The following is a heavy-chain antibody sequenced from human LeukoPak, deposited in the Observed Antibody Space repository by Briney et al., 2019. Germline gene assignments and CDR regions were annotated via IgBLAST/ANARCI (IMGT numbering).Heavy chain of an antibody. CDR3: VRYASGSPGAFDY. CDR2: IYYIGTT. D-gene: IGHD5-12*01. V-gene: IGHV4-39*07. CDR1: GGSISSSSFY. J-gene: IGHJ4*02. Sequence: PSETLSLTCTVSGGSISSSSFYWGWTRQPPGKGLEWIGIIYYIGTTYYNPSLESRVTISVDTSKNQFSLKLSSVTAADTAVYYCVRYASGSPGAFDYWGQGVLVTVSS.